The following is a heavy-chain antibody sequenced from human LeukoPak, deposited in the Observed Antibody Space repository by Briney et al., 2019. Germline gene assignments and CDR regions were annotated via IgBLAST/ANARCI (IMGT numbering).Heavy chain of an antibody. CDR1: GGTFSSYA. J-gene: IGHJ6*02. CDR2: IIPIFNTA. V-gene: IGHV1-69*13. Sequence: SVKVSCKASGGTFSSYAFSWARQAPGQGLEWMGGIIPIFNTANYAQKFQGRVTITADESTSTAYMELSSLRSEDTAVYYCAKVIAAAGTGLNYYFFGMDVWGQGTTVTVSS. CDR3: AKVIAAAGTGLNYYFFGMDV. D-gene: IGHD6-13*01.